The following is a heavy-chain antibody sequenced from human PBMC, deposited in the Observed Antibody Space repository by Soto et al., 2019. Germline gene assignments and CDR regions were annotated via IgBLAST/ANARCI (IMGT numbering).Heavy chain of an antibody. V-gene: IGHV4-59*01. D-gene: IGHD6-25*01. CDR1: CGSISSYY. CDR2: IHYSGST. Sequence: SETLSLTCTVSCGSISSYYWGWIRQPPGKGLEWIGYIHYSGSTNYNPSLRSRVTISVDTPKNQFSLKVNSMTAADTAIYYCARGGVAARKGRWFDPWGQGTLVTVSS. J-gene: IGHJ5*02. CDR3: ARGGVAARKGRWFDP.